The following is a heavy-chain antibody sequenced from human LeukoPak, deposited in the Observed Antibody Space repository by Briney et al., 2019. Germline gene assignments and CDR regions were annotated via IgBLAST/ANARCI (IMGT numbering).Heavy chain of an antibody. J-gene: IGHJ4*02. CDR1: GFTFSSYA. CDR2: ISYDGSNK. V-gene: IGHV3-30-3*01. Sequence: PGRSLRLSCAASGFTFSSYAMHWVRQAPGKGLGWVAVISYDGSNKYYADSVKGRFTISRDNSKNTLYLQMNSLRAEDTAVYYCAKEVIQPYYFDYWGQGTLVTVSS. CDR3: AKEVIQPYYFDY. D-gene: IGHD2-21*01.